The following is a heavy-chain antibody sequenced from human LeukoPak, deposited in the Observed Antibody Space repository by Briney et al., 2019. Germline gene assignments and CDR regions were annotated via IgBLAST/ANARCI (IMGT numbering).Heavy chain of an antibody. Sequence: SETLSLTCTVSGGSISSSSYYWGWIRQPPGKGLEWIGSIYYSGSTYYNPSLKSRVTISVDTSKNQFSLKLSSVTAADTAVYYCARQGDHDIVVVPAASFDYWGQGTLVTVSS. CDR1: GGSISSSSYY. V-gene: IGHV4-39*01. CDR3: ARQGDHDIVVVPAASFDY. CDR2: IYYSGST. D-gene: IGHD2-2*01. J-gene: IGHJ4*02.